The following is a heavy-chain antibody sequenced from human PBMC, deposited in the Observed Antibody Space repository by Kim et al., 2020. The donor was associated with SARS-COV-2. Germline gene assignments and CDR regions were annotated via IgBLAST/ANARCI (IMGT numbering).Heavy chain of an antibody. Sequence: GGSLRLSCAASGFTVSSNYMSWVRQAPGKGLEWVSVIYSGGSTYYADSVKGRFTISRDNYKNTLHLQKNSLRAADTAVYYCARGLGIVVPAALDYWGQGT. CDR1: GFTVSSNY. V-gene: IGHV3-66*01. D-gene: IGHD2-2*01. CDR2: IYSGGST. J-gene: IGHJ4*02. CDR3: ARGLGIVVPAALDY.